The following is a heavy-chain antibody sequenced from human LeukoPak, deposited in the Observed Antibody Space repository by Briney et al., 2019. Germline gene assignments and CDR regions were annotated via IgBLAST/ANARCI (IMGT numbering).Heavy chain of an antibody. CDR3: AKAQSGGYCSSTSCMAQYFDY. D-gene: IGHD2-2*01. J-gene: IGHJ4*02. Sequence: GGSLRLSCAASGFTFSSYGMHWVRQAPGKGLEWVAVIWYDGSNKYYADSVKGRFTISRDNSKNTLYLQMNSLRAEDTAVYYCAKAQSGGYCSSTSCMAQYFDYWGQGTLVTVSS. CDR1: GFTFSSYG. CDR2: IWYDGSNK. V-gene: IGHV3-33*06.